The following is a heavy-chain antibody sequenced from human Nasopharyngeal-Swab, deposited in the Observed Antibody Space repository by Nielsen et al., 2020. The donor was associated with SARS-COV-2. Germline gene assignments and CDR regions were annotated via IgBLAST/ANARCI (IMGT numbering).Heavy chain of an antibody. V-gene: IGHV4-59*13. J-gene: IGHJ5*02. CDR2: IYYSGST. CDR1: GGSISSYY. D-gene: IGHD3-3*01. Sequence: SETLSLTCTVSGGSISSYYWSWIRQPPGKGLEWIGYIYYSGSTNYNPSLKSRVTISVDTSKNQFSLKLSSVTAAHTAVYYCARGAVGTIFGVVTNHNWFDPWGQGTLVTVSS. CDR3: ARGAVGTIFGVVTNHNWFDP.